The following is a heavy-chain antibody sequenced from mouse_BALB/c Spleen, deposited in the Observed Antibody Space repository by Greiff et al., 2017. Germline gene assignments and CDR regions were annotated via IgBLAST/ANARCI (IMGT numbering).Heavy chain of an antibody. CDR3: ARWTRDDGYYAMDY. V-gene: IGHV2-6-4*01. Sequence: VQLVESGPGLVAPSQSLSITCTVSGFSLSSYSVHWVRQPPGKGLAWLGMIWGGGSTDSNSALKSSLSISKDNSKSQVFLKMNSLQTDDTAMYYCARWTRDDGYYAMDYWGQGTSVTVSS. D-gene: IGHD3-1*01. CDR1: GFSLSSYS. CDR2: IWGGGST. J-gene: IGHJ4*01.